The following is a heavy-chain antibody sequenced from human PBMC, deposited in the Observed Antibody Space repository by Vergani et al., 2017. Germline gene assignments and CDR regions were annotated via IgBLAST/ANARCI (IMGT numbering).Heavy chain of an antibody. CDR3: ARGECASSTSCYAGRELTWSDP. V-gene: IGHV1-69*01. CDR1: GGTFSSYA. D-gene: IGHD2-2*01. J-gene: IGHJ5*02. CDR2: IIPIFGTA. Sequence: QVQLVQSGAEVKKPGSSVKVSCKASGGTFSSYAISWVRQAPGQGLEWMGGIIPIFGTANYAQKFQGRVTITADESTSTAYMELSSLRSEDTAVYYCARGECASSTSCYAGRELTWSDPWGQGTLVTVSS.